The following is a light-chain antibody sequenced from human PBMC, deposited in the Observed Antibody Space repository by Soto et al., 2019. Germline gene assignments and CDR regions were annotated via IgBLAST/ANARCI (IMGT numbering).Light chain of an antibody. J-gene: IGKJ4*01. CDR1: QTISSW. V-gene: IGKV1-5*03. Sequence: DIQMTQSPSTLSGSVGDRVTITCRASQTISSWLAWYQQKPGKAPKLLIYKASTLKSGVPSRFSGSGSGTEFILTISSLQSEDFAVYYCQHYNNWLGTFGGGTKVDIK. CDR3: QHYNNWLGT. CDR2: KAS.